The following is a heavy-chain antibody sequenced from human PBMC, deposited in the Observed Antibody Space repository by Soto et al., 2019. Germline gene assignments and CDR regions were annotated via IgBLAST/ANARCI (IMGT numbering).Heavy chain of an antibody. V-gene: IGHV4-59*01. CDR3: ARGVGSSPPRY. CDR1: GGSISVYY. Sequence: SETLSLTFTISGGSISVYYWSWIRQPPGQALEWIGYIYDGGSPYYNPSLRSRVIISADTSKNQISLKLTSATAADTAVYYCARGVGSSPPRYWGRGTLVTVSS. J-gene: IGHJ4*02. D-gene: IGHD1-26*01. CDR2: IYDGGSP.